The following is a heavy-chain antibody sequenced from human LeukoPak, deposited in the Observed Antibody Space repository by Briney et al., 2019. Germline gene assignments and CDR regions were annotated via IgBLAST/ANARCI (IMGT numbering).Heavy chain of an antibody. Sequence: SETLSLTCTVSGYSISSGYYWGWIRQPPGKGLEWIGSIYHSGSTYYNPSLKSRVTISVDASKNQFSLKLSSVTAADTAVYYCARQQNGDYDLDYWGQGTLVTVSS. D-gene: IGHD4-17*01. V-gene: IGHV4-38-2*02. J-gene: IGHJ4*02. CDR2: IYHSGST. CDR3: ARQQNGDYDLDY. CDR1: GYSISSGYY.